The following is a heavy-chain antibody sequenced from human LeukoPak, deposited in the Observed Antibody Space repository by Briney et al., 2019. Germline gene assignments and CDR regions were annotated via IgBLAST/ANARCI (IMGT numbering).Heavy chain of an antibody. Sequence: GGSLRLSCAASGFTFSDYYMSWIRQAPGKGLEWVSYISSSGSTIYYADSVKGRFTISRDNAKNSLYLQMNSLRAEDTAVYYCAKDEGYSSSWYFHYFDYWGQGTLVTVSS. CDR2: ISSSGSTI. J-gene: IGHJ4*02. V-gene: IGHV3-11*04. D-gene: IGHD6-13*01. CDR3: AKDEGYSSSWYFHYFDY. CDR1: GFTFSDYY.